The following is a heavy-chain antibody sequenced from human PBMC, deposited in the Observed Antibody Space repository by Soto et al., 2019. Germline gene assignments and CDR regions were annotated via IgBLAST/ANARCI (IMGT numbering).Heavy chain of an antibody. J-gene: IGHJ6*02. D-gene: IGHD6-6*01. CDR1: GYSFISYW. V-gene: IGHV5-51*01. CDR2: IYPGDSGT. Sequence: GEALKISCKGSGYSFISYWIGLVRQMPGKGLEWMGVIYPGDSGTRYSPAFQGQVTISADKSISTAYLQWSSLKASDTAMYYCARHAGIAARPVFYYYGMDVWGQVTTVTLSS. CDR3: ARHAGIAARPVFYYYGMDV.